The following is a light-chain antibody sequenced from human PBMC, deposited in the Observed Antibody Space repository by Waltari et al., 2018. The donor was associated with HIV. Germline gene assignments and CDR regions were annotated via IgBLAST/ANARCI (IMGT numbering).Light chain of an antibody. CDR3: YSTDSSVNHRV. CDR1: ALPKKY. V-gene: IGLV3-10*01. CDR2: EDS. J-gene: IGLJ3*02. Sequence: SYELTQPPSVSVSPGQTARITCSGDALPKKYAYWYQQKSGQAPVLVIYEDSKRPSGIPERFSGSSSWTMATLTISGAQVEDEADYYCYSTDSSVNHRVFGGGTKLTVL.